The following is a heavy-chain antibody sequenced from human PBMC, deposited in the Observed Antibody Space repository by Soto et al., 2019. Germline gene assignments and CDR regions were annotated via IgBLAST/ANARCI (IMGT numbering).Heavy chain of an antibody. D-gene: IGHD6-25*01. V-gene: IGHV4-34*01. CDR1: GGSFSGYY. CDR2: INHSGST. J-gene: IGHJ4*02. Sequence: QVQLQQWGAGLLKPSETLSLTCAVYGGSFSGYYWVWIRQPPGKGLAWIGEINHSIGEINHSGSTTYNPSLKSRVTISIDTSKNQVSLSLCSVTAADTAVYYCARRYNRAAALYSWGQGNLVTVSS. CDR3: ARRYNRAAALYS.